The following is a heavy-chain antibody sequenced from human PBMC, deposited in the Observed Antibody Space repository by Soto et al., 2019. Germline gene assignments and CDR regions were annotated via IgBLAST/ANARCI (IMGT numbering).Heavy chain of an antibody. CDR3: ARDASGWYALDY. CDR2: MNPNSGNT. D-gene: IGHD6-19*01. J-gene: IGHJ4*02. V-gene: IGHV1-8*01. Sequence: QVQLVQSGAEVKKPGASVKVSCKASGYTFTSYDINWVRQATGQGLEWMGWMNPNSGNTGYAQKFQGRXTMXRXISISTAYMELSSLRSEDTAVYYCARDASGWYALDYWGQGILVTVSS. CDR1: GYTFTSYD.